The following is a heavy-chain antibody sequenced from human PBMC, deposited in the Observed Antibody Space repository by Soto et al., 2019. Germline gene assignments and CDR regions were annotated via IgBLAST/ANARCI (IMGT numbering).Heavy chain of an antibody. J-gene: IGHJ4*02. CDR2: ITNSGAGT. CDR3: AKGLIGGRWYAAD. Sequence: EVHLLESGGGLVQPGESLRLSCGASGFTFSSCVMTWVRQAPGKGLEWVSSITNSGAGTYYADSAKGRFTISRDNSKNTMYLQMNNLRAEDTAVYYCAKGLIGGRWYAADWGQGTLVTVSS. D-gene: IGHD6-13*01. CDR1: GFTFSSCV. V-gene: IGHV3-23*01.